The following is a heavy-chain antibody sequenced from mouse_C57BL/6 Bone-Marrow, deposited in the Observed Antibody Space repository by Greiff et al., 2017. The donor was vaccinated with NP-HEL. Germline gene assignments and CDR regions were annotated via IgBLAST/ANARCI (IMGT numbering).Heavy chain of an antibody. J-gene: IGHJ4*01. D-gene: IGHD1-1*01. CDR3: ARNSHYYGSSYYYAMDY. Sequence: VKVVESGPGLVAPSQSLSITCTVSGFSLTSYAISWVRQPPGKGLEWLGVIWTGGGTNYTSALKSRLSISKDNSKSQVFLKKNSLQTDDTARYYCARNSHYYGSSYYYAMDYWGQGTSATVSS. CDR1: GFSLTSYA. CDR2: IWTGGGT. V-gene: IGHV2-9-1*01.